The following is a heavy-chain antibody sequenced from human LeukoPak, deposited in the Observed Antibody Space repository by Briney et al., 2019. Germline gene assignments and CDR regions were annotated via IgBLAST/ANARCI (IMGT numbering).Heavy chain of an antibody. Sequence: GGSLRLSCAASGFTFTRFAMTWVRQAPGKGLEWVSTISGTAGSTYYADSGKGRFTISRDNAKKTLYLQMNSLRAEDTAIYYCAKDLTPVTPRGVDVWGQGTSVTVSS. CDR3: AKDLTPVTPRGVDV. J-gene: IGHJ6*02. D-gene: IGHD4-23*01. V-gene: IGHV3-23*01. CDR2: ISGTAGST. CDR1: GFTFTRFA.